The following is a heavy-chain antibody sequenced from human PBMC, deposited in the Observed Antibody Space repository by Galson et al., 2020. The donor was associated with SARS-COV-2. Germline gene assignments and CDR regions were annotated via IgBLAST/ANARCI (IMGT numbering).Heavy chain of an antibody. Sequence: SETLSLTCAVYGGSFSGYSWTWIRQPPGKGLEWIGEINISGSTTYSPSIKSRVTISVDTSKNQFSLNLRSLTAADTAVYYCARGHRGVVPSPVLGLGPYYSYYYMDVWGKGTAVTVSS. CDR2: INISGST. CDR3: ARGHRGVVPSPVLGLGPYYSYYYMDV. CDR1: GGSFSGYS. J-gene: IGHJ6*03. V-gene: IGHV4-34*01. D-gene: IGHD3-10*01.